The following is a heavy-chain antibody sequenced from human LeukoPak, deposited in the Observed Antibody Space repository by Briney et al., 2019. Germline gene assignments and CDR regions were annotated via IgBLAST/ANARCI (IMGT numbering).Heavy chain of an antibody. Sequence: GESLKISCKASGYSFTNYWIGWVRQMPGKGLEWMGIVYPGDSDARYSPSFQGQVTFSADKSISTAFPQWSSLKASDTAMYYCARPTTNWYFDYWGQGTLLTVSS. V-gene: IGHV5-51*01. CDR3: ARPTTNWYFDY. D-gene: IGHD4-17*01. J-gene: IGHJ4*02. CDR1: GYSFTNYW. CDR2: VYPGDSDA.